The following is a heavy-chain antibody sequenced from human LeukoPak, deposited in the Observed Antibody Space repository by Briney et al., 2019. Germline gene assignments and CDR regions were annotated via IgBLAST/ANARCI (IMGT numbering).Heavy chain of an antibody. D-gene: IGHD3-22*01. V-gene: IGHV3-43*01. Sequence: GGSLRLSCEASGLSFGDYTMHWVRQAPGKGLECVSLISWGGDSTYYADSVKGRFTISRDNNKNSLYLQMSSLRTEDTALYYCATAPYDSRGIFDYWAQGTLVTVSS. CDR3: ATAPYDSRGIFDY. J-gene: IGHJ4*02. CDR2: ISWGGDST. CDR1: GLSFGDYT.